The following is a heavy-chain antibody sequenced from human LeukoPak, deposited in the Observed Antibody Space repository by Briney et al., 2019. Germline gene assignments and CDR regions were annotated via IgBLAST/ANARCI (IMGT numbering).Heavy chain of an antibody. J-gene: IGHJ3*02. D-gene: IGHD3-22*01. CDR3: ARVPYDSSGYPHAFDI. V-gene: IGHV4-59*01. CDR2: VYYTGNL. Sequence: PSETLSLTCSVSGGSIGKYHWTWIRQPPGKRLEWIGYVYYTGNLNYNPSLDHRVSLSIDTSKNQFSLSLSSVTAADTAVYYCARVPYDSSGYPHAFDIWGQGTMVTVSS. CDR1: GGSIGKYH.